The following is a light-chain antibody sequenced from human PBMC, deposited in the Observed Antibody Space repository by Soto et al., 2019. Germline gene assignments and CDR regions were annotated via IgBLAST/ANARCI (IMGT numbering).Light chain of an antibody. CDR3: QQYNNWPLT. V-gene: IGKV3-20*01. Sequence: ENVLTQSPGTLSLSPGERATLSCRASQSVYSNYVDWYQQKPGQAPRLLIYGASSRATGIPDRFSGSGSGTDFTLTISRLEPEDFAVYYCQQYNNWPLTFGQGTKLEIK. CDR2: GAS. CDR1: QSVYSNY. J-gene: IGKJ2*01.